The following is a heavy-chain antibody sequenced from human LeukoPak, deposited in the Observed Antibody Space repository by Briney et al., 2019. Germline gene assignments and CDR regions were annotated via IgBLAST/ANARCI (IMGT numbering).Heavy chain of an antibody. CDR1: GGTFSSYA. CDR3: ARDAGTNWNRGYMDV. V-gene: IGHV1-69*13. CDR2: IIPIFGTA. Sequence: SVKVSRKASGGTFSSYAISWVRQAPGQGLEWMGGIIPIFGTANYAQKFQGRVTITADESTSTAYMELSSLRSEDTAVYYCARDAGTNWNRGYMDVWGNGTTVTVSS. D-gene: IGHD1-1*01. J-gene: IGHJ6*03.